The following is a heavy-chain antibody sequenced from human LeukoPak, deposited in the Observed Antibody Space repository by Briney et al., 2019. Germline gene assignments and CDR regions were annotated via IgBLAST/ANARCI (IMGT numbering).Heavy chain of an antibody. CDR2: IIPIFGTA. J-gene: IGHJ6*02. CDR1: GYTFTSYG. V-gene: IGHV1-69*13. Sequence: SVKVSCKASGYTFTSYGISWVRQAPGQGLEWMGGIIPIFGTANYAQKFQGRVTITADESTSTAYMELSSLRSEDTAVYYCARQGGRIFYCSSTSCPPHYYYYGMDVWGQGTTVTVSS. CDR3: ARQGGRIFYCSSTSCPPHYYYYGMDV. D-gene: IGHD2-2*01.